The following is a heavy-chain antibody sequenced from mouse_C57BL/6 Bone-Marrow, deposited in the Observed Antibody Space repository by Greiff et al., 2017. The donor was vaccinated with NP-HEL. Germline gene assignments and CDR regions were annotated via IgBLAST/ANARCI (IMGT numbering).Heavy chain of an antibody. J-gene: IGHJ3*01. D-gene: IGHD2-12*01. CDR1: GYTFTSYW. CDR3: ARLRRGAWFAY. V-gene: IGHV1-59*01. Sequence: QVQLQQPGAELVRPGTSVKLSCKASGYTFTSYWMHWVKQRPGQGLEWIGVIDPSDSYTNYNQKFKGTATLTVDTSSSTAYRQLSSLTSEDSAVYYCARLRRGAWFAYWGQGTLVTVSA. CDR2: IDPSDSYT.